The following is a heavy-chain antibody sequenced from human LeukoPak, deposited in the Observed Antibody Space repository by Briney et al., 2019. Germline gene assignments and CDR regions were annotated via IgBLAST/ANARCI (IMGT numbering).Heavy chain of an antibody. CDR2: IYYSGST. Sequence: SQTLSLTCTVSGGSISSGGYYWSWIRQHPGKGLEWIGYIYYSGSTYYNPSLKSRVTISVDTSKNQFSLKLSSVTAADTAVYYCARATKRGYYYGSGTLYDASDIWGQGTMVTVSS. J-gene: IGHJ3*02. CDR3: ARATKRGYYYGSGTLYDASDI. D-gene: IGHD3-10*01. V-gene: IGHV4-31*03. CDR1: GGSISSGGYY.